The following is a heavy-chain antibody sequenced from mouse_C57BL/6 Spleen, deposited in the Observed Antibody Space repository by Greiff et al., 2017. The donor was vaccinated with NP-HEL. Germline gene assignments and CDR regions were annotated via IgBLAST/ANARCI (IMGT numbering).Heavy chain of an antibody. CDR1: GFTFSSYA. CDR3: ARDLLKGDYYAMDY. V-gene: IGHV5-4*01. CDR2: ISDGGSYT. J-gene: IGHJ4*01. Sequence: EVKLMESGGGLVKPGGSLKLSCAASGFTFSSYAMSWVRQTPEKRLEWVATISDGGSYTYYPDNVKGRFTISRDNAKNNLYLQMSHLKSEDTAMYYCARDLLKGDYYAMDYWGQGTSVTVSS. D-gene: IGHD2-14*01.